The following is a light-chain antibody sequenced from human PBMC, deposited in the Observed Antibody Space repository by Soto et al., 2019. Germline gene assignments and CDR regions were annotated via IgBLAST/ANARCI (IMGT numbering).Light chain of an antibody. CDR1: QSVRSN. J-gene: IGKJ4*01. CDR2: GAS. Sequence: VLTQSPATVSGSTEARATRSCRASQSVRSNLAWYKQKPGQAPWLLVYGASTRATGIPARLSGSGSGTDFTLTISSMESEDFAVYYCQPYNTLLTFGGGTKVDIK. CDR3: QPYNTLLT. V-gene: IGKV3-15*01.